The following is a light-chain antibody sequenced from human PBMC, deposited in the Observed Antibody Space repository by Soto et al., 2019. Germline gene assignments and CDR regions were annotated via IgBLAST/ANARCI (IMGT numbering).Light chain of an antibody. J-gene: IGKJ5*01. Sequence: AIQLTQSPSSLSASVGDRVTITSRACQGVSTLLAWYQQKPGKAPKVLIYESALLQSGVPSRFSGSGSGTDFTLTISSLQPEDFAAYYCQHFKSFPITFGQGTRLEI. CDR3: QHFKSFPIT. CDR1: QGVSTL. CDR2: ESA. V-gene: IGKV1-13*02.